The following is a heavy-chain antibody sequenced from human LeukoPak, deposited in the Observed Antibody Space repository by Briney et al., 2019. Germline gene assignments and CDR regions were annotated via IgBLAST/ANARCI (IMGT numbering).Heavy chain of an antibody. CDR3: ARAKPKNMVRGLIMRRESRYYFDY. D-gene: IGHD3-10*01. Sequence: GGSLRLSCAASGFTFSSYAMSWVRQAPGKGLEWVSAISGSGGSTYYADSVKGRFTISRDNSKSTLYIQMNGLRAEDTAVYYCARAKPKNMVRGLIMRRESRYYFDYWGQGTLVTVSS. CDR2: ISGSGGST. J-gene: IGHJ4*02. V-gene: IGHV3-23*01. CDR1: GFTFSSYA.